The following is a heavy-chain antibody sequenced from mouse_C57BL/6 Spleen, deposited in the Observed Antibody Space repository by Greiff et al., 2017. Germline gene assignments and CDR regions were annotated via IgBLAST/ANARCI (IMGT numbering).Heavy chain of an antibody. V-gene: IGHV1-42*01. CDR3: ARWGMFRYCYAMDY. Sequence: EVQLQQSGPELVKPGASVKISCKASGYSFTGYYMNWVKQSPEKSLEWIGEINPSTGGTTYNQKFKAKATLTVDKSSSTAYMQLKSLTSEHSAVYYFARWGMFRYCYAMDYWGQGTSVTVSS. J-gene: IGHJ4*01. CDR1: GYSFTGYY. CDR2: INPSTGGT.